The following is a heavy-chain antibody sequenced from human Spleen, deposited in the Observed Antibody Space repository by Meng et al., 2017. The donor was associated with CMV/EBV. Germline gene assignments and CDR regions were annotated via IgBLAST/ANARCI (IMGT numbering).Heavy chain of an antibody. CDR1: GYTFTSSY. D-gene: IGHD1-1*01. V-gene: IGHV1-46*01. CDR2: INPSGGST. Sequence: QVQLVESGAEVKKPGASVNVSCKASGYTFTSSYMHWVRQAPGQGLEWMGIINPSGGSTSYAQKFQGRVTMTRDTSTSTVYMELSSLRSEDTAVYYCARESHWNQGFDYWGQGTLVTVSS. CDR3: ARESHWNQGFDY. J-gene: IGHJ4*02.